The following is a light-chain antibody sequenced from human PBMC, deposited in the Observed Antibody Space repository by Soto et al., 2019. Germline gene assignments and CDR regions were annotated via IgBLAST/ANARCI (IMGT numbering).Light chain of an antibody. CDR1: QSISSW. J-gene: IGKJ1*01. Sequence: DIHMTQSPSTLSASVGDRVTITCRARQSISSWLAWYQQKPGKAPKLLIYDASSLESGVPSRFSGSGSGTEFTLTISSLQPDDFATYYCQQYNSYWTFGQGTKVEIK. CDR3: QQYNSYWT. CDR2: DAS. V-gene: IGKV1-5*01.